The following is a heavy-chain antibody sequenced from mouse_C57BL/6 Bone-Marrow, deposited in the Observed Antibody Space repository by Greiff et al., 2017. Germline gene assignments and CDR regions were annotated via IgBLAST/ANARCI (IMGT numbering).Heavy chain of an antibody. D-gene: IGHD1-1*01. CDR3: ARPGSSLDY. CDR2: IYPGSGST. Sequence: QVQLKQPGAELVKPGASVKMSCKASGYTFTSYWITWVKQRPGQGLEWIGDIYPGSGSTHYNEKFKSKATLTVDTSSSTAYMQLSSLTSEDAAVYYCARPGSSLDYWGQGTTLTVSS. V-gene: IGHV1-55*01. J-gene: IGHJ2*01. CDR1: GYTFTSYW.